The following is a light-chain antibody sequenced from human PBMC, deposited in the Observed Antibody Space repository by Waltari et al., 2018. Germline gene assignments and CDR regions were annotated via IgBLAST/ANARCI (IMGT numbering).Light chain of an antibody. J-gene: IGKJ1*01. Sequence: DIVLTQSPATLSLSPGARATLSCRASQSVHTYLAWYQQIPGQAPRLLIYKSSNRAPGIPARFSGSGSGTDFTLTISRLEPEDFALYYCHQRVSWPQTFGQGTKVEIK. V-gene: IGKV3-11*01. CDR3: HQRVSWPQT. CDR1: QSVHTY. CDR2: KSS.